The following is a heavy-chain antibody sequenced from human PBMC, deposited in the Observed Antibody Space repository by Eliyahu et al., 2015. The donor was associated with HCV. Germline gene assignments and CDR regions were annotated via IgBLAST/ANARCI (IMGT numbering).Heavy chain of an antibody. CDR1: GGXFSRYS. CDR2: IIPIFGTA. CDR3: ARGGEEHQLQSRPFDY. J-gene: IGHJ4*02. Sequence: QVQLVQSGAEVKKPGSSVKVSCKASGGXFSRYSISWVRQAPGQGLEWMGGIIPIFGTANYAEKFQGRVTITADESTNTAHMELSSLRSEDTAVYYCARGGEEHQLQSRPFDYWGQGTLVTVSS. D-gene: IGHD2-2*01. V-gene: IGHV1-69*01.